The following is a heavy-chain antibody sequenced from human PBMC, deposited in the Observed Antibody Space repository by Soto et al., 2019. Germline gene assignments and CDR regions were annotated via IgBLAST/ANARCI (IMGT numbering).Heavy chain of an antibody. CDR2: INHSGST. D-gene: IGHD3-10*01. J-gene: IGHJ5*02. CDR3: ARVLLWFGELYGNWFDP. Sequence: SETLSLTCAFYGGSFIGYYWSWIRQPPGKGLEWIGEINHSGSTNYNPSLKSRVTISVDTSKNQFSLKLSSVTAADTAVYYCARVLLWFGELYGNWFDPWGQGTLVTVSS. CDR1: GGSFIGYY. V-gene: IGHV4-34*01.